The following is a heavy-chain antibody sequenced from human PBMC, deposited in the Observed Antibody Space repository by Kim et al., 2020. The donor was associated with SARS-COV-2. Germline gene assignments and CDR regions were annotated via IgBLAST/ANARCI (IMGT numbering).Heavy chain of an antibody. CDR1: GFSFSSYA. CDR3: AKQSNVGYFDY. Sequence: GGSLRLSCAASGFSFSSYAMSWVRQAPGKGLEWVSGISGSGGSTFYADSVKGRFTISRDNSQNTLFLQMNSLRAEDTAVYYCAKQSNVGYFDYWGQGTLVTVSS. CDR2: ISGSGGST. D-gene: IGHD1-1*01. J-gene: IGHJ4*02. V-gene: IGHV3-23*01.